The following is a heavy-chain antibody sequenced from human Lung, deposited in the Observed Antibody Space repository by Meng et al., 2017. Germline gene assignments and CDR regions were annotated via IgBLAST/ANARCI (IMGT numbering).Heavy chain of an antibody. CDR1: GGSFIDYD. Sequence: QQWGLRQLKLSETLALYCVFSGGSFIDYDWSWLRQPQGKGLEWIGEINHSGSTNYNPSLESRATISVDTSQNNLSLKLSSVTAADSAVYYCARGPTTMAHDFDYWGQGTLVTVSS. J-gene: IGHJ4*02. CDR3: ARGPTTMAHDFDY. CDR2: INHSGST. V-gene: IGHV4-34*02. D-gene: IGHD4-11*01.